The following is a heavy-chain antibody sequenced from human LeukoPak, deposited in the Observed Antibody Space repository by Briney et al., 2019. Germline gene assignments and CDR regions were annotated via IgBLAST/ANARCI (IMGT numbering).Heavy chain of an antibody. J-gene: IGHJ4*02. CDR1: GFTFSSYA. Sequence: PGRSLRLSCAASGFTFSSYAMHWVRQAPGKGLEWVAVISYDGSIKYYADSVKGRFTISRDNSKNTLYLQMNSLRAEDTAVYYCARDVTPRYWGQGTLVTVSS. V-gene: IGHV3-30-3*01. CDR2: ISYDGSIK. CDR3: ARDVTPRY.